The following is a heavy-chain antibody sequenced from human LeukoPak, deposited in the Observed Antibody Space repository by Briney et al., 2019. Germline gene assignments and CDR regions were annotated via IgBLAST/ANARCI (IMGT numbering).Heavy chain of an antibody. CDR2: ISWNSGSI. CDR1: GFTFDAHS. V-gene: IGHV3-9*01. Sequence: GGSLTLSCAASGFTFDAHSMHWVRQAPGKGLEWVSGISWNSGSIGYADSVKGRFTISRDNAKNSLYLQMNSLRAEDTALYYCAKDHISSSWYHYYGMDVWGQGTTVTVSS. D-gene: IGHD6-13*01. CDR3: AKDHISSSWYHYYGMDV. J-gene: IGHJ6*02.